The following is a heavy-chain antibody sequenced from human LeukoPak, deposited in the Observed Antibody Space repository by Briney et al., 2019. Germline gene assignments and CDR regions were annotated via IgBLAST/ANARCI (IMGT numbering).Heavy chain of an antibody. CDR3: ARHGVQGVGPVDY. Sequence: SETLSLTCTIPGASISSSYYYWGWIRQPPGKGLKWIGSIYYTGNTYYNPSLKSRVTISVDTSKNQFSLKLSSVTAADTAVYYCARHGVQGVGPVDYWGQGTLVTVSS. J-gene: IGHJ4*02. D-gene: IGHD3-10*01. CDR2: IYYTGNT. V-gene: IGHV4-39*01. CDR1: GASISSSYYY.